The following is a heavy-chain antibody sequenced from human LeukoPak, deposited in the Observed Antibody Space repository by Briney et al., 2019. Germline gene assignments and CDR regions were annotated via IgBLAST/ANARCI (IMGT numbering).Heavy chain of an antibody. Sequence: PSQTLSLTCSVSGGSINSGDYYWSWIRQSPGKGLEWIGYIYYSGSTYYNPSLNNRVTISADTSKNQFSLKVNSVTAADTAVYYGAREDPGRSGWYAGGYFAYWGQGTLVTVSS. V-gene: IGHV4-30-4*01. J-gene: IGHJ4*02. CDR3: AREDPGRSGWYAGGYFAY. CDR1: GGSINSGDYY. CDR2: IYYSGST. D-gene: IGHD6-13*01.